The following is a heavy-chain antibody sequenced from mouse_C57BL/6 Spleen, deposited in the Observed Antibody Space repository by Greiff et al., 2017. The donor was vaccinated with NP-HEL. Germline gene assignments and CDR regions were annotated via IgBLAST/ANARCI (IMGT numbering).Heavy chain of an antibody. J-gene: IGHJ4*01. D-gene: IGHD3-1*01. Sequence: EVQVVESGPELVKPGASVKISCKASGYSFTDYNMNWVKQSNGKSLEWIGVINPNYGTTSYNQKFKGKATLTVDQSSSTAYMQLNSLTSEDSAVYYCARRAYQGGYYAMDYWGQGTSVTVSS. CDR3: ARRAYQGGYYAMDY. CDR2: INPNYGTT. CDR1: GYSFTDYN. V-gene: IGHV1-39*01.